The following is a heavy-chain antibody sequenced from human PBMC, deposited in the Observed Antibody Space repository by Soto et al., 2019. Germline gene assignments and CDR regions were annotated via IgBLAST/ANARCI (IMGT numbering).Heavy chain of an antibody. V-gene: IGHV1-3*01. Sequence: QVQLVQSGAEVKKPGASVKVSCKASGYTYTNNAMHWVRQAPGQSLEWMGWINVGNGNTKYSQKFQGRVTITRDTSATTAYMELSSLTSKDTAVYYWARESGKALVWFGPFSLDYWGQGTLVTVSS. CDR1: GYTYTNNA. D-gene: IGHD3-10*01. CDR2: INVGNGNT. CDR3: ARESGKALVWFGPFSLDY. J-gene: IGHJ4*02.